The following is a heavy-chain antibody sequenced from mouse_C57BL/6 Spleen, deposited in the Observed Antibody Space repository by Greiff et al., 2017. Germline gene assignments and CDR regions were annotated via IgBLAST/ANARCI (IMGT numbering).Heavy chain of an antibody. J-gene: IGHJ4*01. V-gene: IGHV1-7*01. CDR3: ARSTYDSNYDAMDY. CDR1: GYPFTSYW. D-gene: IGHD2-5*01. Sequence: QVQLQQSGAELAQPGASVKLSCKASGYPFTSYWLHWVKKRPGPGLEWIGYINPSSGDTKYNQKFKDKAILTADKSSSTAYMQLSILTYEDCAVYYCARSTYDSNYDAMDYWGQGTSGTVS. CDR2: INPSSGDT.